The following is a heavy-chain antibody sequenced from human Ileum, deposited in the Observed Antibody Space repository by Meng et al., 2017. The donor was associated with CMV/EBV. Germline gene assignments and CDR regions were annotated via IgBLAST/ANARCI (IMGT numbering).Heavy chain of an antibody. CDR1: GFTFRSYV. Sequence: GQLVDAGADVLQPGRSLSISCAASGFTFRSYVRHWVRQAPGKGLEWVAVTAHDESVKHYADSVKGRFTLSRDNSKSTLYLQMNNLRTEDTAVYYCATKGGGSGSFDYLDHWGQGTLVTVSS. V-gene: IGHV3-30-3*01. J-gene: IGHJ4*02. CDR3: ATKGGGSGSFDYLDH. D-gene: IGHD3-22*01. CDR2: TAHDESVK.